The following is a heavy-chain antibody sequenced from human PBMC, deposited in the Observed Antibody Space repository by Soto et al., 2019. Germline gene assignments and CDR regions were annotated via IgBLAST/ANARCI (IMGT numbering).Heavy chain of an antibody. J-gene: IGHJ4*02. CDR2: VNLDGSRP. CDR1: GFTFSGFW. Sequence: EVQLVESGGGFVQPGGSLRLSCAASGFTFSGFWMYWVRQAPGKGLVWVSRVNLDGSRPTFADSVQGRFTISRDNAKNTLSLQMNSLRAEDTAVYFCARANGYLNSHLDSWGQGTLVTVSS. D-gene: IGHD5-18*01. V-gene: IGHV3-74*01. CDR3: ARANGYLNSHLDS.